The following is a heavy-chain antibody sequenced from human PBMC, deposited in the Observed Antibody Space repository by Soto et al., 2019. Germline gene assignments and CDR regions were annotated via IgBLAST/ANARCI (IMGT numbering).Heavy chain of an antibody. J-gene: IGHJ5*01. Sequence: SETLSLTCTVSGVSIHNSHSFWGWIRQPPGKGLEFIGTVYYSGGAHYNSSLKSRVTISVDTANNQVSLRMRSLTAADTAVYYCGRVVEGATRHTDLDSWGQGTLVTV. CDR2: VYYSGGA. CDR1: GVSIHNSHSF. V-gene: IGHV4-39*01. CDR3: GRVVEGATRHTDLDS. D-gene: IGHD2-21*01.